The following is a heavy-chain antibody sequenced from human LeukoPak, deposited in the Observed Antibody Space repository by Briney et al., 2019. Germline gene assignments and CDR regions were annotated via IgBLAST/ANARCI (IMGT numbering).Heavy chain of an antibody. CDR2: ISFDGSNK. CDR1: GFTFSSYT. CDR3: ARGVLYYFDY. J-gene: IGHJ4*02. Sequence: PGGSLRLSCAASGFTFSSYTIHWVRQPPGKGLEWVAVISFDGSNKYYADSVKGRFTISRDNSKNTLYLQMNSLRAEDTAVYYCARGVLYYFDYWGQGTLVTVSS. V-gene: IGHV3-30-3*01.